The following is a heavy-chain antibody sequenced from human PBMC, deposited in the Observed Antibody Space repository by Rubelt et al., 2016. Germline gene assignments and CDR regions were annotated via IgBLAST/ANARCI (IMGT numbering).Heavy chain of an antibody. D-gene: IGHD4-17*01. CDR2: IYYSGST. CDR1: GDSISSSSSY. V-gene: IGHV4-39*01. J-gene: IGHJ4*02. Sequence: QLQLQESGPELVKPSETLSLTCTVSGDSISSSSSYWGWIRQPPGKGLEWIGNIYYSGSTNYDPSLKSRVTISMATSKNKLSRRLSAVTAAETAMYYGASQKGGTVTTWGQGTLVTVSS. CDR3: ASQKGGTVTT.